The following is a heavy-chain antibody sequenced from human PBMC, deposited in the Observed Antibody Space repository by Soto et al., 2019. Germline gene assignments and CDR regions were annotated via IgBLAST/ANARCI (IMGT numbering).Heavy chain of an antibody. V-gene: IGHV4-59*01. CDR1: GGSISSYY. D-gene: IGHD1-1*01. CDR3: ARDPGHPQLLAY. CDR2: IYSSGST. J-gene: IGHJ4*02. Sequence: PSETLSHTCTVSGGSISSYYWSCIRQPPWKGLEWIGYIYSSGSTNYNPSLKSRVTISVDTSKNQFSLKLSSGTAADTAVYYCARDPGHPQLLAYRGQGTFVIVSS.